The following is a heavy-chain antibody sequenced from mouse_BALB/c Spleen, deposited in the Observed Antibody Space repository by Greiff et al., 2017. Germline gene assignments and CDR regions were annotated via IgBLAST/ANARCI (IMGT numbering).Heavy chain of an antibody. CDR3: AYGNYELN. CDR2: IDPANGNT. D-gene: IGHD2-1*01. V-gene: IGHV14-3*02. CDR1: GFNIKDPY. Sequence: VQLQQSGAELVKPGASVKLSCTASGFNIKDPYMHWVKQRPEQGLEWIGRIDPANGNTKYDPKFQGKATITADTSSNTAYLQLSSLTSEDTAVYYCAYGNYELNWGQGTLVTVSA. J-gene: IGHJ3*01.